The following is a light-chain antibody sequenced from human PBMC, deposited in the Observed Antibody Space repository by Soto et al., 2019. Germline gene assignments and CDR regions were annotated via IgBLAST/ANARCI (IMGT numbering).Light chain of an antibody. CDR2: GTS. CDR1: QNVVTSL. Sequence: EIVLTQSPGTLSLSPGEGATLSCRASQNVVTSLFAWFQQKPGQAPRLLIYGTSIRAPGIPDRFSGSGSGTDFSLTISRLEPEDFAVYFCHQSFGAVWTFGQGTKVEI. J-gene: IGKJ1*01. CDR3: HQSFGAVWT. V-gene: IGKV3-20*01.